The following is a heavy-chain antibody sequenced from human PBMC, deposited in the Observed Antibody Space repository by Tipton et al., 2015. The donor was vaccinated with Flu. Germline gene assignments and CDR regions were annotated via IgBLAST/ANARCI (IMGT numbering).Heavy chain of an antibody. CDR1: GGSIGSFY. V-gene: IGHV4-4*09. D-gene: IGHD4-11*01. Sequence: LRLSCTVSGGSIGSFYWNWIRQPPGKGLEWIGYIYNNAYTKYNPSLRSRVTMSVARSNDQFSLRLTSVTAADTAVYFCARRTFSNYVSEPKNWFDFWGQGTLVTVSS. CDR2: IYNNAYT. CDR3: ARRTFSNYVSEPKNWFDF. J-gene: IGHJ5*01.